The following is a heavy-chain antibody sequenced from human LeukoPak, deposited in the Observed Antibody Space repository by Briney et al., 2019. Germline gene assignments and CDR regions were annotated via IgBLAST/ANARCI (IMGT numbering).Heavy chain of an antibody. V-gene: IGHV4-59*01. CDR2: IYYTGST. J-gene: IGHJ6*02. Sequence: PSETLSLTCTVSGGSISTYYWSWIRQSPGKGLEWIGYIYYTGSTNYNPSLKSRVTLSVDTSKNQFSLKLSSVTAADTAVYYCARDSGLDVWGQGTTVTVSS. D-gene: IGHD3-10*01. CDR1: GGSISTYY. CDR3: ARDSGLDV.